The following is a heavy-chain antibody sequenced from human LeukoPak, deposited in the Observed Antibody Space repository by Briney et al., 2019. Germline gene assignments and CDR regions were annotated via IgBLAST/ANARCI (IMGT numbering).Heavy chain of an antibody. CDR3: AKIESDPVQDDAFDI. J-gene: IGHJ3*02. V-gene: IGHV3-48*01. D-gene: IGHD1-1*01. CDR1: GFTFSSYS. Sequence: PGGSLRLSCAASGFTFSSYSMNWVRQAPGKGLEWVSYISSSSSTIYYADSVKGRFTISRDNAKNSLYLQMNSLRAEDTAVYYCAKIESDPVQDDAFDIWGQGTMVTVSS. CDR2: ISSSSSTI.